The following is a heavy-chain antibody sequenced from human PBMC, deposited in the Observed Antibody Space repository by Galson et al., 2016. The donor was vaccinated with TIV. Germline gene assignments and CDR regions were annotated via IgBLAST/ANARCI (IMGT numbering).Heavy chain of an antibody. V-gene: IGHV1-18*01. CDR3: ARYSSTSSRRFDY. D-gene: IGHD6-6*01. CDR1: GYTFSNFA. CDR2: MSAYSGAS. J-gene: IGHJ4*02. Sequence: SVKVSCQASGYTFSNFAITWVRQAPGQGLEWMGYMSAYSGASNYAQEFQGRVTITTDTSTSTAYMELRNLRFDDTAVYYCARYSSTSSRRFDYWGQGTLVTCSA.